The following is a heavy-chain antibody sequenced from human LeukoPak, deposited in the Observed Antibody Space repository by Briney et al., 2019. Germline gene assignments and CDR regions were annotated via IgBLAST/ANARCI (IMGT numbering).Heavy chain of an antibody. Sequence: PGGSLRLSCAASGFTVSSNYMNWVRQAPGKGLEWVSVIYSGGSTYYADSVKGRFTISRDNSKNTLYLQMNTLRTEDTAIYYCARSAAAGPFDYWGQGTLLTVSS. CDR3: ARSAAAGPFDY. CDR1: GFTVSSNY. J-gene: IGHJ4*02. CDR2: IYSGGST. D-gene: IGHD6-13*01. V-gene: IGHV3-66*01.